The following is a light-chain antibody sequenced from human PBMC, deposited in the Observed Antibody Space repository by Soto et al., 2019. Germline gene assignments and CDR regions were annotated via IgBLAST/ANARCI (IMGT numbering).Light chain of an antibody. V-gene: IGKV3-11*01. CDR1: QSVSSY. CDR2: DAS. J-gene: IGKJ5*01. CDR3: QQRSNWPPIT. Sequence: IVFTKTQDTLSLSPGERATLSCRASQSVSSYLAWYQQKPGQAPRLLIYDASNRATGIPARFSGSGSGTDFTLTISSLEPEDFAVYYCQQRSNWPPITFGQVTRLEIK.